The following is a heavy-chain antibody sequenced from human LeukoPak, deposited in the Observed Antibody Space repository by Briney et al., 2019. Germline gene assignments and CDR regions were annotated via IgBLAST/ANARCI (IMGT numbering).Heavy chain of an antibody. CDR2: INQSRIT. Sequence: PSETLSLTCAVYGAPFSGYWWYWIRQPPGKGLEWIGEINQSRITNYNPSLKSRVSISVDTSKNQFSLKLSSVTAADTAVYYCATTSGLWGQGTLVTVSS. CDR1: GAPFSGYW. CDR3: ATTSGL. V-gene: IGHV4-34*01. J-gene: IGHJ4*02.